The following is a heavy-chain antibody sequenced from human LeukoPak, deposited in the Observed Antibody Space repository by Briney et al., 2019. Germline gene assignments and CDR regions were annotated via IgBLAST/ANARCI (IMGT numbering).Heavy chain of an antibody. CDR1: GGSIDSYY. V-gene: IGHV4-59*01. D-gene: IGHD2-2*01. CDR3: ARVYQSAEYYFDY. J-gene: IGHJ4*02. CDR2: IYYTGST. Sequence: SATLSLTCTVSGGSIDSYYWSWIRQPPGKGLEWIGYIYYTGSTEYHTSLKSRVTISLDTSKNQFSPKLTSVTAADTAVYYCARVYQSAEYYFDYWGQGNLVSVSS.